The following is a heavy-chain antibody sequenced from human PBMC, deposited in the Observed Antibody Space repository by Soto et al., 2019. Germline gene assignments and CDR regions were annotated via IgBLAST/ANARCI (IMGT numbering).Heavy chain of an antibody. CDR3: ARDSMIVVVITPYYYYYGMDV. V-gene: IGHV6-1*01. J-gene: IGHJ6*02. CDR2: TYYRSKWYS. CDR1: WDSVASTNAD. Sequence: SQTPSSACAISWDSVASTNADWSWIRQSPSRGLEWLGRTYYRSKWYSDYAVSVKSRITINPDTSKNQFSLQLNSVTPEDTAVYYCARDSMIVVVITPYYYYYGMDVWAHGTTVTVSS. D-gene: IGHD3-22*01.